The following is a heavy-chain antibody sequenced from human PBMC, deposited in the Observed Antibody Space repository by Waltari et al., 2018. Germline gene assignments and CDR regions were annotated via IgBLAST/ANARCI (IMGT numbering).Heavy chain of an antibody. CDR1: GVSISRSNYY. CDR2: ISESGST. CDR3: ARRENYNFWRDSFDV. Sequence: QQHLQESGPGLVKPSETLSLTCTVSGVSISRSNYYWGWIRQPPGKGLEWIGQISESGSTSYHPSLKSRVTISVDTSRNQISLNLYSVTAADAAVYYCARRENYNFWRDSFDVWGQGTVVTVSS. J-gene: IGHJ3*01. V-gene: IGHV4-39*07. D-gene: IGHD3-3*01.